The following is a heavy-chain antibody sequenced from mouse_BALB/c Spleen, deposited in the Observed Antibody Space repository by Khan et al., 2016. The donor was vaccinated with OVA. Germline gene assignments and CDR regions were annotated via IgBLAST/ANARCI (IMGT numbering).Heavy chain of an antibody. V-gene: IGHV14-3*02. D-gene: IGHD1-1*02. CDR3: ATREGSTLTY. CDR2: IDPANGDT. J-gene: IGHJ3*01. CDR1: GFNIKDTY. Sequence: VQLQQSGAELVKPGASVKLSCTASGFNIKDTYIHWLKKRPEQGPEWIGRIDPANGDTKYDPKFQGKATITADTSSNTSYLQHSSLTPADTSVLCCATREGSTLTYWGQGTLVTVSA.